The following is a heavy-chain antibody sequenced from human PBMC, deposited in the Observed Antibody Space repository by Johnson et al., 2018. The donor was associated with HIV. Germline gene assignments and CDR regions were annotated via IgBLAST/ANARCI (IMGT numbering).Heavy chain of an antibody. CDR1: GFTVSSNY. CDR2: ISYDGSNK. Sequence: QVQLVESGGGLVKPGGSLRLSCAASGFTVSSNYMSWVRQAPGKGLEWVAVISYDGSNKYYADSVKGRFTISRDNSKNTLYLQMNSLRAEDTAVYYCARVHPAVAGNDAFDIWGQGTMVTVSS. CDR3: ARVHPAVAGNDAFDI. D-gene: IGHD6-19*01. V-gene: IGHV3-30-3*01. J-gene: IGHJ3*02.